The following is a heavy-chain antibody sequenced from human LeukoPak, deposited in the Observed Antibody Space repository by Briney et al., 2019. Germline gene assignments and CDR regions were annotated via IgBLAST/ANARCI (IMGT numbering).Heavy chain of an antibody. CDR3: ARATTYDILTGYSDY. Sequence: WGSLRLSCAASGFTFSNNAMSWGRQAPGKGLEWVSSISSGSSYIYYADSVKGRFTISRDNAKKSLFLQMNSLRAEDTAVYYCARATTYDILTGYSDYWGQGTLVTVSS. D-gene: IGHD3-9*01. J-gene: IGHJ4*02. CDR1: GFTFSNNA. CDR2: ISSGSSYI. V-gene: IGHV3-21*01.